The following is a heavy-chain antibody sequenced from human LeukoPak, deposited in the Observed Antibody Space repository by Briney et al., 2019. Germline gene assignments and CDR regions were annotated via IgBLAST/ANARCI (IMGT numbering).Heavy chain of an antibody. Sequence: GGSLRLSCAASGFTVSSNFMSWVRQAPGKGLEWVSVIYSGGGTHYADSVRGRFTISRDNSKDTLYLQMNSLRAEDTAVYYCARGMGSSWYYFDYWGQGTLVTVSS. CDR2: IYSGGGT. V-gene: IGHV3-53*01. CDR1: GFTVSSNF. CDR3: ARGMGSSWYYFDY. J-gene: IGHJ4*02. D-gene: IGHD6-13*01.